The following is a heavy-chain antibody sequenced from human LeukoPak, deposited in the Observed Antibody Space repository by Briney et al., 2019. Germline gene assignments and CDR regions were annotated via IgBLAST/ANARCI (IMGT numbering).Heavy chain of an antibody. J-gene: IGHJ6*02. CDR1: GGSISSYY. CDR3: ARDLPYDFWSGSYYGMDV. V-gene: IGHV4-4*07. D-gene: IGHD3-3*01. Sequence: SETLSLTCTVSGGSISSYYWSWIRLPAGKGLEWIGRIYTSGSTNYNPSLKSRVTMSVDTSKNQFSLKLSSVTAADTAVYYCARDLPYDFWSGSYYGMDVWGQGTTVTVSS. CDR2: IYTSGST.